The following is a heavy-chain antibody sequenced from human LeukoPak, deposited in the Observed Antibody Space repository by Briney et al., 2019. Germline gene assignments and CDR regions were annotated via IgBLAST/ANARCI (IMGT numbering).Heavy chain of an antibody. CDR3: VRFGVNYDMDV. CDR2: IHYSGRA. V-gene: IGHV4-59*01. CDR1: GGSISGYY. D-gene: IGHD3-16*01. Sequence: SETLSLTCCVSGGSISGYYWTWVRQPPGKGLEWIGQIHYSGRADYNPSLKSRITMSVDTSTNQISLKLSSVTAADTAIYYCVRFGVNYDMDVWGQGTTVTVFS. J-gene: IGHJ6*02.